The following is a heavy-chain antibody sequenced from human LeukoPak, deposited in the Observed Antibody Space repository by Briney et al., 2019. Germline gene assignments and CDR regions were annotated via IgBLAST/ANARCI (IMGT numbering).Heavy chain of an antibody. D-gene: IGHD5-24*01. CDR3: ARVRDGYNDAYDI. CDR1: GYSFTSYN. CDR2: IKPSGGNT. Sequence: ASVKVSCKTSGYSFTSYNLHWVRQAPGQRLEWIGIIKPSGGNTNYAQKFQGRVTMTRDTSTSTVYMELSSLKSEDTAVYHCARVRDGYNDAYDIWGQGTMVTISS. J-gene: IGHJ3*02. V-gene: IGHV1-46*01.